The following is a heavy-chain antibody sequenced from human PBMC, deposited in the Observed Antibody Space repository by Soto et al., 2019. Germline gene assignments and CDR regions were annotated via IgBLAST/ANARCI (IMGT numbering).Heavy chain of an antibody. CDR1: GFTFSSFA. CDR3: AKPISGYYPPSDH. CDR2: ISDSGGST. D-gene: IGHD3-22*01. V-gene: IGHV3-23*01. J-gene: IGHJ4*02. Sequence: PGGSLRLSCAASGFTFSSFARSWVRQAPGKGLEWVSVISDSGGSTYYADSVRGRFTISRDNSKSTLFLQMNSLRGDDTAIYYCAKPISGYYPPSDHWGQGTQVTVSS.